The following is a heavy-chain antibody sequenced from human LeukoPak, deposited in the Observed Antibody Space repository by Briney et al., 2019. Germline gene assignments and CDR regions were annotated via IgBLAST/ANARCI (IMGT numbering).Heavy chain of an antibody. Sequence: GRSLRLSCRGYGFTFGDHAMSWVRQAPGKGLEWVGFIRSKAYRGTTEYAASVKGRFTISRDDYTSNAYLQMNSLRIEDTAVYYCARGPIQLWIHDAMDVWGQGTTVTVSS. CDR2: IRSKAYRGTT. V-gene: IGHV3-49*04. J-gene: IGHJ6*02. CDR1: GFTFGDHA. CDR3: ARGPIQLWIHDAMDV. D-gene: IGHD5-18*01.